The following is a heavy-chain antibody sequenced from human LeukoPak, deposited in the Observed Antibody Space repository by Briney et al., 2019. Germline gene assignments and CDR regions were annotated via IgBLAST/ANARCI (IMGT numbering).Heavy chain of an antibody. V-gene: IGHV4-31*03. CDR1: GGSISSGGYY. J-gene: IGHJ6*03. Sequence: PSETLSLTCTVSGGSISSGGYYWSWIRQHPGKGLEWIGYIYYSGSTYYNPSLKSRVTISVDTSKNQFSLKLSSVTAADTAVYYCARENANYYGSGKNAYYYYYMDVWGKGTTVTVSS. CDR3: ARENANYYGSGKNAYYYYYMDV. CDR2: IYYSGST. D-gene: IGHD3-10*01.